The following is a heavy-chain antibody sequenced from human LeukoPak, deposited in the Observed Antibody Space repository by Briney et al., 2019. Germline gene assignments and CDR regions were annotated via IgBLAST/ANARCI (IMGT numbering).Heavy chain of an antibody. J-gene: IGHJ4*02. Sequence: GGSLRLSCTVSGFTVSINSMSWVRQAPGKGLEWVSFIYSGGNTHYSDSVKGRFTISRDNSKNTLYLQMNSLRAEDTAVYYCAKWDITMIPHWGQGTLVTVSS. CDR1: GFTVSINS. V-gene: IGHV3-66*02. CDR3: AKWDITMIPH. D-gene: IGHD3-22*01. CDR2: IYSGGNT.